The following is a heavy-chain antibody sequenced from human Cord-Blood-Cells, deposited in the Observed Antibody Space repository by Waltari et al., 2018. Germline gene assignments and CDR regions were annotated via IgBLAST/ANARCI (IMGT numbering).Heavy chain of an antibody. CDR1: GFTVSSNY. V-gene: IGHV3-53*01. CDR3: ARDPGYYGSGSYYDY. J-gene: IGHJ4*02. CDR2: IYSGGST. Sequence: EVQLVESGGGLIQPGGSLRLSCAASGFTVSSNYMSWVRQAPGKGLEWVSVIYSGGSTYYADSVEGRFTISRDNSKNTLYLQMNSLRAEDTAVYYCARDPGYYGSGSYYDYWGQGTLVTVSS. D-gene: IGHD3-10*01.